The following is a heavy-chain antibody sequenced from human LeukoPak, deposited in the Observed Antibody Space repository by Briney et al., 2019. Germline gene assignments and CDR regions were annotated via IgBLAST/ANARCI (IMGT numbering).Heavy chain of an antibody. CDR3: ARPRRRYYYDSSGSWYFDL. V-gene: IGHV4-39*07. CDR1: GGSITSSSYY. J-gene: IGHJ2*01. Sequence: KPSETLSLTCTVSGGSITSSSYYWGWIRQPPGKGLEWIGSIYHSGSTSYNPSLKSRATILVDTSKNQFSLKLSSVTAADTAVYYCARPRRRYYYDSSGSWYFDLWGRGTLVTVSS. D-gene: IGHD3-22*01. CDR2: IYHSGST.